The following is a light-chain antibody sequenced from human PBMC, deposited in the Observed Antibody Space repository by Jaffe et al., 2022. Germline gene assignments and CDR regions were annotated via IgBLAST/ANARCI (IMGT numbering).Light chain of an antibody. CDR1: QDIGNN. J-gene: IGKJ2*01. V-gene: IGKV1-33*01. Sequence: DIQMTQSPSSLSAAVGDRVTISCQASQDIGNNLNWFQQKPGKAPKLLIYDAFTLETGVPSRFSGTASGTDFTFIITNLQPDDVATYYCQQYDDLPTFGQGTKVEIK. CDR2: DAF. CDR3: QQYDDLPT.